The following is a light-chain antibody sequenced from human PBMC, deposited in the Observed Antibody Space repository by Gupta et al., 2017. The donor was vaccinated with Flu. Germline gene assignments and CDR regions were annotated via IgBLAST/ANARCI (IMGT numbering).Light chain of an antibody. J-gene: IGKJ1*01. CDR2: GAS. Sequence: ESVFTQSPGTLSLSPGERATLSCRASQSVRSNYFAWYQQKSGQAPRLLIYGASSRATGIPDRFSGSGSGTDFTLSISRLEPEDFAVYYCQQYDTSPWTFGQETKVEI. CDR1: QSVRSNY. CDR3: QQYDTSPWT. V-gene: IGKV3-20*01.